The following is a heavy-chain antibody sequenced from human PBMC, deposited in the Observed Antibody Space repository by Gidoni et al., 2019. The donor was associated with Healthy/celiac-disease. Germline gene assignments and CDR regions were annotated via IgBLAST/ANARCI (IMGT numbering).Heavy chain of an antibody. CDR1: GFTVSSNY. D-gene: IGHD6-19*01. V-gene: IGHV3-53*01. J-gene: IGHJ4*02. Sequence: EVQLVESGGGLIQPGGSLRLSCAASGFTVSSNYMSWVRQAPGKGLEGVSVIYSGGSTYYADSVKGRFTISRDNSKNTLYLQMNSLRAEDTAVYYCARGGSSGWYYFDYWGQGTLVTVSS. CDR2: IYSGGST. CDR3: ARGGSSGWYYFDY.